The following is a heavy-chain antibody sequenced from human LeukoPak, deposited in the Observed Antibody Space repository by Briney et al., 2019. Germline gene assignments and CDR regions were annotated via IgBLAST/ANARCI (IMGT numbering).Heavy chain of an antibody. Sequence: SETLSLTCAVYGGSFSGYYWGWIRQPPGKGLEWIGSIYYSGSTYYNPSLKSRVTISVDTSKNQFSLKLSSVTAADTAVYYCARHITYYYGSGSYTFDYWGQGTLVTVSS. J-gene: IGHJ4*02. CDR1: GGSFSGYY. D-gene: IGHD3-10*01. V-gene: IGHV4-34*01. CDR2: IYYSGST. CDR3: ARHITYYYGSGSYTFDY.